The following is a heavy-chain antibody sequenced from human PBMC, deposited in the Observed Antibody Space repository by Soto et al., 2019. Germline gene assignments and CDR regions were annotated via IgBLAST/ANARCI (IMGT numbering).Heavy chain of an antibody. CDR2: INPNSGVA. D-gene: IGHD6-13*01. Sequence: QVQLVQSGAEVKRPGASVKVSCKASGFTFTGYYMHWVRQAPGQGLEWIGWINPNSGVANYVQKFHDWVTITRDTSITTAYMELSGLKSDDTAVYFCAKDDAGHPDFWGQGTLVTVSS. J-gene: IGHJ4*02. CDR3: AKDDAGHPDF. V-gene: IGHV1-2*04. CDR1: GFTFTGYY.